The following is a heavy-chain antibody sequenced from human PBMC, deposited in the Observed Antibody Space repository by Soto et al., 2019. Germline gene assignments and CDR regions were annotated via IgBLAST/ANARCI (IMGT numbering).Heavy chain of an antibody. CDR1: GGTFSSYA. Sequence: QVQLVQSGAEVKKPGSSVKVSCKASGGTFSSYAISWVRQAPEQGLEWMGGIIPVFGTANYAQKFQGRVTITADESTSTAYMQLSSLRSEDTAVYYCAGIKAARPLGFDYWGQGTLVTDSS. J-gene: IGHJ4*02. CDR2: IIPVFGTA. V-gene: IGHV1-69*12. CDR3: AGIKAARPLGFDY. D-gene: IGHD6-6*01.